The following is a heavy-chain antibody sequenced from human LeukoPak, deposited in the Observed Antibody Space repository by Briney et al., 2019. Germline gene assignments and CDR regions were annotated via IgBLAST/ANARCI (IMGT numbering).Heavy chain of an antibody. Sequence: PSETLSLTCAVHGASFSGYSWSWVRQPPGKGLEWIGEVNRVGNTIYNPSLKSRVTISIDTSTTQFSLRLTSVTVADTAVYFCARERVVSAYNWFDPWGQGTLVTVSS. CDR2: VNRVGNT. D-gene: IGHD6-25*01. V-gene: IGHV4-34*01. CDR1: GASFSGYS. CDR3: ARERVVSAYNWFDP. J-gene: IGHJ5*02.